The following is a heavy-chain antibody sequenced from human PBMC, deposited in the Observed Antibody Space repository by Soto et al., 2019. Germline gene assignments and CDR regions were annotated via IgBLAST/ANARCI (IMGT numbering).Heavy chain of an antibody. J-gene: IGHJ5*02. CDR2: IYYSGST. Sequence: SETLSLTCTVSGGSISSGDYYWSWIRQPPGKGLEWIGYIYYSGSTYYNPSLKSRVTISVDTSKNQFSLKLSSVTAADTAVYYCARGITIFGVVIRNWFDPWGQGTLVTVSS. CDR1: GGSISSGDYY. V-gene: IGHV4-30-4*01. CDR3: ARGITIFGVVIRNWFDP. D-gene: IGHD3-3*01.